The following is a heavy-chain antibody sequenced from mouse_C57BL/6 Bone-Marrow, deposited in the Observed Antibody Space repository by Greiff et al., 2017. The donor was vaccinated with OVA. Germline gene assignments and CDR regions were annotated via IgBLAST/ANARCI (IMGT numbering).Heavy chain of an antibody. D-gene: IGHD2-14*01. Sequence: EVKLQESGPGLVKPSQTVFLTCTVTGISITTGNYRWSWIRQFPGNKLEWIGYIYYSGTITYNPSLTSRTTIARDTPKNQFFLEMNSLTAEDTATYYCARDRLAFSVDYWGQGTTLTVSS. CDR1: GISITTGNYR. CDR3: ARDRLAFSVDY. V-gene: IGHV3-5*01. CDR2: IYYSGTI. J-gene: IGHJ2*01.